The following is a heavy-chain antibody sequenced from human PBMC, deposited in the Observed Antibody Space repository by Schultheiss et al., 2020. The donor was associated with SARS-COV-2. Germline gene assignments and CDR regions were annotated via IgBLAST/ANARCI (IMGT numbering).Heavy chain of an antibody. CDR2: IYSGGST. V-gene: IGHV3-66*01. CDR1: GFTFSSYA. CDR3: ARVTILSKFDP. J-gene: IGHJ5*02. Sequence: GGSLRLSCAASGFTFSSYAMSWVRQAPGKGLEWVSVIYSGGSTYYADSVKGRFTISRDNSKNTLYLQMNSLRAEDTAVYYCARVTILSKFDPWGQGTLVTVSS. D-gene: IGHD3-9*01.